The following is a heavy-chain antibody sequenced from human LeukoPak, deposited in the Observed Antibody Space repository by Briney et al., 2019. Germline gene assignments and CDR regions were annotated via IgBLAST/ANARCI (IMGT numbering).Heavy chain of an antibody. CDR1: GFTFSSYA. Sequence: GGSLRLSCAASGFTFSSYAMHWVRQAPGKGLEYVSAISSNGGSTYYANSVKGRFTISRDNSKNTLYLQMGSLRAEDMAVYYCARAAYGLPFDYWGQGTLVTVSS. J-gene: IGHJ4*02. V-gene: IGHV3-64*01. D-gene: IGHD3-10*01. CDR3: ARAAYGLPFDY. CDR2: ISSNGGST.